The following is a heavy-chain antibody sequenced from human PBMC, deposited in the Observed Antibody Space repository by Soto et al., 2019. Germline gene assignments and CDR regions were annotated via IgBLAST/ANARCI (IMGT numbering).Heavy chain of an antibody. J-gene: IGHJ4*02. Sequence: LRLSCAASGFTFTVYYMTWVRQAPGKGLEWVASIKNDGSEQYYVDSVKGRFTISRDNAKNSLYLQMNSLRAGDTALYYCSRENWFQDYWGQGTLVTVSS. CDR3: SRENWFQDY. CDR2: IKNDGSEQ. CDR1: GFTFTVYY. V-gene: IGHV3-7*03. D-gene: IGHD3-10*01.